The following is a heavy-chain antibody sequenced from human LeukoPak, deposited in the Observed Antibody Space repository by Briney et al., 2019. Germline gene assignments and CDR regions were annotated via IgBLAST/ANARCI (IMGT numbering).Heavy chain of an antibody. V-gene: IGHV4-34*01. D-gene: IGHD3-10*01. J-gene: IGHJ4*02. CDR1: GGSFSGYY. Sequence: SETLSLTCAVYGGSFSGYYWIWIRQPPGKGLEWIGEINHSGSTNYNPSLKSRATISVDTSKNQFSLKLSSVTGAATAVYYCANGSGSLFDYWGQGTLVTVTS. CDR2: INHSGST. CDR3: ANGSGSLFDY.